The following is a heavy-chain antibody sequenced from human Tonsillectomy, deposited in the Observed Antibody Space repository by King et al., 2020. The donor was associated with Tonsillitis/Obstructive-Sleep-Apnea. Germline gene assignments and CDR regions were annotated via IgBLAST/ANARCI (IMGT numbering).Heavy chain of an antibody. D-gene: IGHD4-17*01. CDR2: VTGSHGNT. V-gene: IGHV3-23*04. J-gene: IGHJ4*02. CDR3: AKERGDGEYDLDY. CDR1: GFTFSSYA. Sequence: VQLVESGGGLVQPGGSLRLSCAASGFTFSSYAMSWVRQAPGKGLEWVSSVTGSHGNTYYTDSVKGRFTVYRDNSKSTLYLQVNSVRVDDTAVYYCAKERGDGEYDLDYWGQGTLVTVSS.